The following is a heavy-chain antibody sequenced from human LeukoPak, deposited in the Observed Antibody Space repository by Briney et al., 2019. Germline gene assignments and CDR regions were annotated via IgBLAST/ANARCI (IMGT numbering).Heavy chain of an antibody. CDR1: GGSISSYY. CDR2: IYYSGST. D-gene: IGHD3-22*01. J-gene: IGHJ4*02. CDR3: AREKALTDHYDFIGYDWEY. V-gene: IGHV4-59*12. Sequence: PSETLSLTCTVSGGSISSYYWSWIREPPGKGLEWIGYIYYSGSTNYNPSLKSRVTISVDTSKNQFSLKLSSVTAADTAVYYCAREKALTDHYDFIGYDWEYWGQGSLVIVSS.